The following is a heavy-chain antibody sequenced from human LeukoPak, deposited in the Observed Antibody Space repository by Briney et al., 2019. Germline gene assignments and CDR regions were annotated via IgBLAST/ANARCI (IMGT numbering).Heavy chain of an antibody. CDR1: GFTFSSYG. V-gene: IGHV3-33*06. D-gene: IGHD4-17*01. CDR3: AKVPLRNYFDY. Sequence: GGSLRLSCAASGFTFSSYGMHWVRQAPGKGLELVAVIWYDGSNKYYADSVKGRFTISRDNSKNTLYLQMNSLRAEDTAVYYCAKVPLRNYFDYWGQGTLVTVSS. CDR2: IWYDGSNK. J-gene: IGHJ4*02.